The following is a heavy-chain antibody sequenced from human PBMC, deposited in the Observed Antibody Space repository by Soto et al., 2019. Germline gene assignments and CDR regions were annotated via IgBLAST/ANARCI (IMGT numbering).Heavy chain of an antibody. CDR1: GFTFRNYV. CDR2: ISHDGSDN. CDR3: AKENQHLVHDY. V-gene: IGHV3-30*18. D-gene: IGHD6-13*01. J-gene: IGHJ4*02. Sequence: GGSLRLSCAASGFTFRNYVMHWVRQAPGKGLEWVAVISHDGSDNYYADSMKGRFIISRDNSENTLFLNMNSLKPEDTAVYYCAKENQHLVHDYWRQGTLVTVSS.